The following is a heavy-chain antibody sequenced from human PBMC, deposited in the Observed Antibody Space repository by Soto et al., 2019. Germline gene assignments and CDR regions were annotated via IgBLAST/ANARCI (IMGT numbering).Heavy chain of an antibody. CDR3: ARDMGSSSGSAAY. Sequence: PGGSLRLSCAASGFTFSSYAMHWVRQAPGKGLEWVAVISYDGSNKYYADSVKGRFTISRDNSKNTLYLQMNSLRAEDTAVYYCARDMGSSSGSAAYWGQGTLVTVSS. J-gene: IGHJ4*02. D-gene: IGHD6-19*01. V-gene: IGHV3-30-3*01. CDR1: GFTFSSYA. CDR2: ISYDGSNK.